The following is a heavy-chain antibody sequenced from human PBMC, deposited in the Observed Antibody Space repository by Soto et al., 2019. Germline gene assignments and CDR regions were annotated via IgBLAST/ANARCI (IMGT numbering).Heavy chain of an antibody. CDR3: ARHDYSYPEPFDY. Sequence: QLQLQESGPGLVKPSETLSLTCTVSGGSISSSSYYWGWIRQPPGKGLEWIGSIYYSGSTYYNPSLKSRVTISVDTSKNQFSLKLSSVTAADTALYYCARHDYSYPEPFDYWGQGTLVTISS. D-gene: IGHD4-4*01. CDR1: GGSISSSSYY. CDR2: IYYSGST. V-gene: IGHV4-39*01. J-gene: IGHJ4*02.